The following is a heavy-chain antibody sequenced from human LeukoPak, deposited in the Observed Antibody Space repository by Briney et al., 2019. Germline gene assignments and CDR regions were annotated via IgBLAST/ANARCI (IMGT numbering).Heavy chain of an antibody. V-gene: IGHV3-23*05. CDR2: IGSDNKP. J-gene: IGHJ4*02. CDR3: AKVLRGTYYYFDY. Sequence: GGSLRLSCEASGFTFSAYAMTWLRQAPAKGLEWVSSIGSDNKPHYSESVKGRFAISRDNSKHTLDLQMNSLRAEDTAKYFCAKVLRGTYYYFDYWGLGTLVTVSS. D-gene: IGHD1-26*01. CDR1: GFTFSAYA.